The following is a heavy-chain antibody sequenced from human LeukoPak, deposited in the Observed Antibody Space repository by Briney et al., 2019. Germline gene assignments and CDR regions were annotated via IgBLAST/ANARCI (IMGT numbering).Heavy chain of an antibody. Sequence: PGRSLRLSCAASGFTFSSYAMHWVRQAPGKGLEWVAVISYDGSNKYYADSVKGRFTISRDNSKNTLYLQMNSLRAEDTAVYYCARDRPSGYYYGMDVWGQGTTVTVSS. CDR1: GFTFSSYA. CDR2: ISYDGSNK. D-gene: IGHD6-6*01. J-gene: IGHJ6*02. V-gene: IGHV3-30-3*01. CDR3: ARDRPSGYYYGMDV.